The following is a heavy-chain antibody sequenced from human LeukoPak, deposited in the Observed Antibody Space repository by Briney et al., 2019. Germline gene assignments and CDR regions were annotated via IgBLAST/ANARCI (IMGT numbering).Heavy chain of an antibody. CDR2: IYPDDSDT. Sequence: GESLKISCKGSGYIFTTYWIVWVRQMPGKGLEWMGIIYPDDSDTRYSPSFQGQVTISADKSITTAYLQWSSLKASDTAMYYCARYCSGGSCYSGLRVRGMDVWGQGTTVTVSS. V-gene: IGHV5-51*01. CDR1: GYIFTTYW. J-gene: IGHJ6*02. CDR3: ARYCSGGSCYSGLRVRGMDV. D-gene: IGHD2-15*01.